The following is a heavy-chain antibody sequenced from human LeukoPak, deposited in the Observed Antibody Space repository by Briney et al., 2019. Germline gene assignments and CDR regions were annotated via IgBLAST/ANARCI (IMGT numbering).Heavy chain of an antibody. CDR1: GGSIGSYY. CDR2: IYYSGRT. D-gene: IGHD1-26*01. J-gene: IGHJ6*02. Sequence: PSETLSLTCAVSGGSIGSYYWSWIRQPPGKGLEWIGDIYYSGRTNYNPSLKSRVTISVDTSKNQFSLKLSSVTAADTAVYYCARDLRGGADYGMDVWGQGTTVTVSS. V-gene: IGHV4-59*01. CDR3: ARDLRGGADYGMDV.